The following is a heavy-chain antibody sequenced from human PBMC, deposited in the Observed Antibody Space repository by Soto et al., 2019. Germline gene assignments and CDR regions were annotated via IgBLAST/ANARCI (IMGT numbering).Heavy chain of an antibody. CDR2: ISGSGGST. D-gene: IGHD1-26*01. CDR1: GFTFSSYA. CDR3: ARRGSGSYYNY. Sequence: EVQLLESGGGLVQPGGSLRLSCAASGFTFSSYAMRWVRQAPGKGLEWVSAISGSGGSTYYADSVKGRFTISRDNSKNTLYLQMNSLRAEDTAVYYCARRGSGSYYNYWGQGTLVTVSS. V-gene: IGHV3-23*01. J-gene: IGHJ4*02.